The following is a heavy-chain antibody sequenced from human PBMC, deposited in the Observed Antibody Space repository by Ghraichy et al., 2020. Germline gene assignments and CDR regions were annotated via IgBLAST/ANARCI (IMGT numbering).Heavy chain of an antibody. D-gene: IGHD2-15*01. J-gene: IGHJ5*02. V-gene: IGHV1-18*01. CDR1: GYTFTSYG. CDR2: ISAYNGNT. Sequence: ASVKVSCKASGYTFTSYGISWVRQAPGQGLEWMGWISAYNGNTNYAQKLQGRVTMTTDTSTSTAYMELRSLRSDDTAVYYCARDAVLGYCSGGSCYPEKSRWFDPWGQGTLVTVSS. CDR3: ARDAVLGYCSGGSCYPEKSRWFDP.